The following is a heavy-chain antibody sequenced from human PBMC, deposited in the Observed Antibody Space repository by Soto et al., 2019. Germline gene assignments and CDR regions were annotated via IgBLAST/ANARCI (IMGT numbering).Heavy chain of an antibody. CDR2: INPNSGGT. CDR3: AKEPATAKPEGVDF. J-gene: IGHJ4*02. V-gene: IGHV1-2*02. Sequence: ASVKVSCKASGYTFSDYYIHWVRQAPGQGLEWMGWINPNSGGTKYAPKFQGGVTMTRDTSITTAYMELSRLRSGDTAVYYCAKEPATAKPEGVDFWGQGTLVTVPQ. D-gene: IGHD1-1*01. CDR1: GYTFSDYY.